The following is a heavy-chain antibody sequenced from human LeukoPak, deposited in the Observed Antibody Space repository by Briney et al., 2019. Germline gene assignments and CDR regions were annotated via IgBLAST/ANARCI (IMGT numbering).Heavy chain of an antibody. D-gene: IGHD6-19*01. CDR2: ISSSSSTI. CDR3: ARDSKWLVRGAFDY. Sequence: PGRSLRLSCAASGFTFSSYSMNWVRQAPGKGLEWVSYISSSSSTIYSEDSVKGRFTISRGNAKNSLYLQMNSLRAEDTAVYYCARDSKWLVRGAFDYWGQGTLVTVSS. CDR1: GFTFSSYS. V-gene: IGHV3-48*01. J-gene: IGHJ4*02.